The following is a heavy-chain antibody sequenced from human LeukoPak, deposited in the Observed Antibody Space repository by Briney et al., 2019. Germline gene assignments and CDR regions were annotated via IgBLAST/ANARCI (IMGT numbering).Heavy chain of an antibody. D-gene: IGHD5-18*01. CDR3: AKDGDSYGYLHFIDY. Sequence: GGSLRLSCAASGFTFSSYAMSWVRQAPGKGLEWVSSISDTGDITDYAGSVKGRFSISRDNSKNTLHLQMHSLRAEDTAVYYCAKDGDSYGYLHFIDYWGQGTLVTVSS. J-gene: IGHJ4*02. CDR2: ISDTGDIT. CDR1: GFTFSSYA. V-gene: IGHV3-23*01.